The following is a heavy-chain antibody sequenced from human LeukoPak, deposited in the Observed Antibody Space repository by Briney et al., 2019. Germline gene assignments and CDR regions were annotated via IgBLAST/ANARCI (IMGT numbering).Heavy chain of an antibody. D-gene: IGHD3-3*01. CDR1: GGTFSSYA. V-gene: IGHV1-69*05. CDR3: TRARRVYYDFWSGYSSPYYFDY. Sequence: ASVKVSCKASGGTFSSYAISWVRQAPGQGLEWMGGIIPIFGTANYAQKFQGRVTITTDESTSTAYMELSSLRSEDTAVYYCTRARRVYYDFWSGYSSPYYFDYWGQGTLVTVSS. CDR2: IIPIFGTA. J-gene: IGHJ4*02.